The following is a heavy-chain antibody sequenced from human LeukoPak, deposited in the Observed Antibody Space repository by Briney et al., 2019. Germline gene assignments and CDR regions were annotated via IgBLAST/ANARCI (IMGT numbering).Heavy chain of an antibody. CDR1: GGSVSSTNW. D-gene: IGHD6-25*01. V-gene: IGHV4-4*02. Sequence: SESLSLTCGVSGGSVSSTNWWTWIRQPPGKGLEWIGEVHLDGRTNFNPSLKSRLTMSVDLSENHVSLKLTSVTAADTAVYYCAREGGFYRPLDYSGQGTLVTVSS. J-gene: IGHJ4*02. CDR3: AREGGFYRPLDY. CDR2: VHLDGRT.